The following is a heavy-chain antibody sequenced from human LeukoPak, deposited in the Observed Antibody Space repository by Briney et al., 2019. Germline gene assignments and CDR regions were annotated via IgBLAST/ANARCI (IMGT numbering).Heavy chain of an antibody. V-gene: IGHV3-21*01. D-gene: IGHD3-3*01. CDR2: ISSSSSYI. J-gene: IGHJ4*02. CDR3: ARDEGVDRFGVVIAEYFDY. Sequence: PGGSLRLSCAASGFTFSSYSMNWVRQAPGKGLEWVSSISSSSSYIYYADSVKGRFTISRDNAKNSLYLQMNSLRAEDTAVYYCARDEGVDRFGVVIAEYFDYWGQGTLVTVSS. CDR1: GFTFSSYS.